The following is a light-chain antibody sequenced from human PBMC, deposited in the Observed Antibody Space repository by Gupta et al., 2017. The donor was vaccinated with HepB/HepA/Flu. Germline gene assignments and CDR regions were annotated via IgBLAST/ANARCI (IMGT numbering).Light chain of an antibody. J-gene: IGLJ3*02. CDR2: DVT. V-gene: IGLV2-11*01. Sequence: QSALTQPRSVSGSPGQSVTISCTGTTSDVGGYNYVYWYQHHPGEAPRLMIYDVTKRPSGVPDRFSGSKSGNAASLTISGLQAEDEADYFCCSYAGSDTLVFGGGTKVTVL. CDR1: TSDVGGYNY. CDR3: CSYAGSDTLV.